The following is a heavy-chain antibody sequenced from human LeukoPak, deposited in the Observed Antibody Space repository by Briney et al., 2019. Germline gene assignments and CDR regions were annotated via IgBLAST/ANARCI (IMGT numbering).Heavy chain of an antibody. CDR3: ARDRDASCSSARCASWPDP. V-gene: IGHV4-4*07. CDR1: GGSISSYY. D-gene: IGHD2-2*01. Sequence: SETLSLTCTVSGGSISSYYWSWIRQPAGKGLEWIGRIYTTGSTNYNPSLKSRVTMSVDTSNNQFSLKLSSVTAADTAVYYRARDRDASCSSARCASWPDPWGQGTLVTVSS. J-gene: IGHJ5*02. CDR2: IYTTGST.